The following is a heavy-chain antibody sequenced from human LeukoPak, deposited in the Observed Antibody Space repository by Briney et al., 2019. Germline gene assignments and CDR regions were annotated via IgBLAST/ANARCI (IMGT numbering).Heavy chain of an antibody. CDR3: ARDGNFYYGPGSYCDY. D-gene: IGHD3-10*01. J-gene: IGHJ4*02. CDR1: GFTFSRYA. V-gene: IGHV3-30-3*01. CDR2: ISYEGSNK. Sequence: PGGSLRLSCVASGFTFSRYAMHWVRLAPGKGLEWVAVISYEGSNKYYADSVKGRFTISRDNSKNTLYLQMNSLRAEDTALYYCARDGNFYYGPGSYCDYWGQGTLVTVSS.